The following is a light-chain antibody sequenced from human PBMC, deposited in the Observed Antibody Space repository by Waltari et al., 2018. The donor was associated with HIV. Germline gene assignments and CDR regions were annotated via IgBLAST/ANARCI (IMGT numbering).Light chain of an antibody. CDR3: MQGTHWPPT. V-gene: IGKV2-30*01. Sequence: EVVVNQSPLSLSVTVGQPASISCTSTQSLLYSDGVTYVNWFQQRPGQSPRRLFYKVSKRDSGVPDRFSASGSGSNFTLKISKVGPEDAGIYFCMQGTHWPPTFGPATKVEI. J-gene: IGKJ1*01. CDR1: QSLLYSDGVTY. CDR2: KVS.